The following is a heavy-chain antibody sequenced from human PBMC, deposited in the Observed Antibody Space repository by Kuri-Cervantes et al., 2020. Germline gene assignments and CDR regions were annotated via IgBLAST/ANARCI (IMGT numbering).Heavy chain of an antibody. CDR1: GGSFSGYY. CDR3: ARGGYCGGGSCYSAAGTPYYYYYYGIDV. Sequence: GSLRLSCAVYGGSFSGYYWSWIRQPPGKGLEWIGEINHSGSTNYNPSLKSRVTISVDTSKNQFSLKLSSVTAADTAVYYCARGGYCGGGSCYSAAGTPYYYYYYGIDVWGQGTTVTVSS. D-gene: IGHD2-15*01. V-gene: IGHV4-34*01. CDR2: INHSGST. J-gene: IGHJ6*02.